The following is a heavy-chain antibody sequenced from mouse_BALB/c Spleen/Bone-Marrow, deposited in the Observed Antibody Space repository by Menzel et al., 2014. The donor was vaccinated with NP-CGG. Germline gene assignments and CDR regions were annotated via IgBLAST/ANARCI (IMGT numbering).Heavy chain of an antibody. J-gene: IGHJ1*01. CDR2: INPHSSTI. CDR3: VRLNYYGNLFV. V-gene: IGHV4-1*02. Sequence: EVKLVESGGGLVQPGGSLKLSCAASGFDFSRYWMSWVRQAPGKGLEWIGEINPHSSTINYTPSLKDKFIISRDNAKNTLYLQMSKVRSEDTALYYCVRLNYYGNLFVWGAGTTVTVSS. D-gene: IGHD1-1*01. CDR1: GFDFSRYW.